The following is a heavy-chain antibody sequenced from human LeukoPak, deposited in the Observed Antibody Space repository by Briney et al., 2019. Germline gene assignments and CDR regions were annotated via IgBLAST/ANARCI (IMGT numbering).Heavy chain of an antibody. CDR2: IYPGDSDT. CDR1: GYSIPSYW. J-gene: IGHJ6*02. CDR3: TTEDQSTRFGDPRRPFYYGMDV. D-gene: IGHD3-10*01. V-gene: IGHV5-51*01. Sequence: GESLKISCKAAGYSIPSYWICWVRQMPGKGLEWMGIIYPGDSDTRYSPSFQGQVTISADKSISTAYLQGSSLKASDTAKYNCTTEDQSTRFGDPRRPFYYGMDVWGQGTTVTVSS.